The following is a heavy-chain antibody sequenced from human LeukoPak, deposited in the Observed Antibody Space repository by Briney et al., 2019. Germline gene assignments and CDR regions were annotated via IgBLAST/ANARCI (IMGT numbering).Heavy chain of an antibody. Sequence: GGSLRLSCAASGFTFSSYAMHWVRQAPGKGLEWVAVISYDGSNKYYADSVKGRFTISRDNSKNTLHLQMNSLRAEDTAVYYCATRGRTATKYFDDWGQGTLVTVSS. D-gene: IGHD1-1*01. V-gene: IGHV3-30-3*01. CDR3: ATRGRTATKYFDD. CDR2: ISYDGSNK. CDR1: GFTFSSYA. J-gene: IGHJ4*02.